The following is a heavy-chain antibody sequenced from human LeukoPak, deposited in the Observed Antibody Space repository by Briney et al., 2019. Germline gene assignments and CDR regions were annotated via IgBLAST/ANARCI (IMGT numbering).Heavy chain of an antibody. D-gene: IGHD2-15*01. Sequence: GGSLRLSCEASGFTFDNYAMHWVRQAPGKRLEWVAVISYDGNREYYPDSVKGRFTISRDNSKNTLYLQMNGLKTEDTAVYYCAREGSIVARTDYWGQGALVIVSS. CDR3: AREGSIVARTDY. V-gene: IGHV3-30-3*01. CDR1: GFTFDNYA. CDR2: ISYDGNRE. J-gene: IGHJ4*02.